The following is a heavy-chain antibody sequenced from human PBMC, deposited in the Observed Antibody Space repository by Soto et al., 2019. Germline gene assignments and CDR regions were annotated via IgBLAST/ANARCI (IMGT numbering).Heavy chain of an antibody. D-gene: IGHD6-19*01. J-gene: IGHJ6*02. CDR3: ARRASSPSLYYYYGVDV. CDR2: IFYTGTT. V-gene: IGHV4-31*03. Sequence: SETLSLTCTVSGVSISSGSYYWSWIRQHPGKGLEWIGSIFYTGTTYYNLSLKSRITISMDTSENQFSLKLSSVTAADTAVYYCARRASSPSLYYYYGVDVWGQGTTVTVSS. CDR1: GVSISSGSYY.